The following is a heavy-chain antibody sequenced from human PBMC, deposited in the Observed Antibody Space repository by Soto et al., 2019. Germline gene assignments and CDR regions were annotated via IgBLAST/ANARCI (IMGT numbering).Heavy chain of an antibody. D-gene: IGHD3-9*01. Sequence: SGPLSLTCLVSCGSMLSFYWSWIRPPPGKGLVWIGYIYYSGSTNYSPSLKSRVTISVDTSKHQFSLKLIFFFQAEDGIRYLCTVSAFLLNRSSDL. CDR1: CGSMLSFY. J-gene: IGHJ2*01. CDR2: IYYSGST. CDR3: CTVSAFLLNRSSDL. V-gene: IGHV4-59*01.